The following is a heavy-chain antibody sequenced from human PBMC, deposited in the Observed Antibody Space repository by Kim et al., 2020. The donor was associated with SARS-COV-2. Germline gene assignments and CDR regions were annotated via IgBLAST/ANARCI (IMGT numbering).Heavy chain of an antibody. V-gene: IGHV4-59*08. CDR3: ARGGSYFEH. CDR1: GDSTSSFY. D-gene: IGHD3-16*01. Sequence: SETLSLNCTVSGDSTSSFYWSWIGQPPGKALEWVASVFYRGSTNYNPSLQGRASISVDASNNQFSLRLTSVTAADTAVYYCARGGSYFEHWGQGALVTVSS. J-gene: IGHJ4*02. CDR2: VFYRGST.